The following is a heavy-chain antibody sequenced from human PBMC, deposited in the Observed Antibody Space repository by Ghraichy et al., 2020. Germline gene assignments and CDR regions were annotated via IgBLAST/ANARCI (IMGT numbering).Heavy chain of an antibody. Sequence: GGSPRLSCEASGFTFRTYWFHWVRQDPGKGLLWVSRINSDGRSTDYADSVKGRFTISRDNANNTLYLQMNSQRVEDTGVYYCARVKEFGDYELDFWGQGSLVTVSS. CDR3: ARVKEFGDYELDF. J-gene: IGHJ4*02. CDR1: GFTFRTYW. D-gene: IGHD4-17*01. V-gene: IGHV3-74*01. CDR2: INSDGRST.